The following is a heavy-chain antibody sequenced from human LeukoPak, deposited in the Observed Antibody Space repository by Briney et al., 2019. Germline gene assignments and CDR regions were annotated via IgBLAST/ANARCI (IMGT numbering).Heavy chain of an antibody. V-gene: IGHV3-30-3*01. CDR3: ARGQLGYSGYDTYYFDY. J-gene: IGHJ4*02. CDR1: GFTFSSHA. Sequence: GGSLRLSCAASGFTFSSHAMHWVRQAPGKGLEWVAVISYDGSNKYYADSVKGRFTISRDNSKNTLYLQMNSLRAEDTAVYYCARGQLGYSGYDTYYFDYWGQGTLVTVSS. CDR2: ISYDGSNK. D-gene: IGHD5-12*01.